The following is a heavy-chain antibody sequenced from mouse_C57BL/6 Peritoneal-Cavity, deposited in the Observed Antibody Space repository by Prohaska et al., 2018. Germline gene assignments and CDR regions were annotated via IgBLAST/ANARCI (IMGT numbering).Heavy chain of an antibody. V-gene: IGHV1-52*01. J-gene: IGHJ2*01. CDR1: GYTFTSYW. CDR2: IDPSDSET. Sequence: QFQLQQPGAELVRPVSSLKLSCHASGYTFTSYWIHWVKQRPIHGLEWIGNIDPSDSETHYNQKFKDKATLTVDKSSSTGYMQLSSVTSEDSAVYYCARLCDYDGDFDYWGQGTTLTVSS. CDR3: ARLCDYDGDFDY. D-gene: IGHD2-4*01.